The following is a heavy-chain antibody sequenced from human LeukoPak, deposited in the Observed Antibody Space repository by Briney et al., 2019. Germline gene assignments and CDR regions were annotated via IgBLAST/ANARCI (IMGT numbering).Heavy chain of an antibody. D-gene: IGHD3-3*01. CDR1: GFTFSSYA. Sequence: GGSLRLSCAASGFTFSSYAMSWVRQAPGKGLEWVSAISGSGGSTYYADSVKGRFTISRDNSKNSLYLQMNSLRAEDTAVYYCARVDDDFWSGYQKPDYWGQGTLVTVSS. V-gene: IGHV3-23*01. CDR3: ARVDDDFWSGYQKPDY. J-gene: IGHJ4*02. CDR2: ISGSGGST.